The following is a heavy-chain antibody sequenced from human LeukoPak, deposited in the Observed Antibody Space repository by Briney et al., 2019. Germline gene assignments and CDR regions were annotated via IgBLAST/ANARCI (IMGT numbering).Heavy chain of an antibody. D-gene: IGHD1-26*01. CDR3: VTGRYSYGWYDH. V-gene: IGHV4-59*13. CDR1: GGSISSFY. Sequence: PSETLSLTCTVSGGSISSFYWSWIRQPPGKGREWIGYMYYGGSPNYNPSLKSRVITSLDTSKKQFSLKLNSVTTADTAVYYCVTGRYSYGWYDHWGQGILVIVSS. J-gene: IGHJ5*02. CDR2: MYYGGSP.